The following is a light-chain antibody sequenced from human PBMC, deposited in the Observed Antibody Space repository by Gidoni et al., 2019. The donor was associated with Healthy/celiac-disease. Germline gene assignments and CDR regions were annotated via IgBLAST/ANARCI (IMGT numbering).Light chain of an antibody. CDR2: KAA. V-gene: IGKV1-5*03. Sequence: IQLTQSPSTLSASVGDRLTITCRASQSSSSWLAWYQQKPGKVPKILIYKAASLASGVPSRFSGSGSGTEFTLTISSLQPDDFATYYCQQYNNISRTFGQXTKVEIK. J-gene: IGKJ1*01. CDR1: QSSSSW. CDR3: QQYNNISRT.